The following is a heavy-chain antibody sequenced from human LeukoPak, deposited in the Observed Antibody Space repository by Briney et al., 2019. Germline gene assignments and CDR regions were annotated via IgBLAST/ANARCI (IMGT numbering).Heavy chain of an antibody. Sequence: LSLTCTVSGGSISSGGYYWSWIRQAPGKGLEWVSYISSSGSTIYYADSVKGRFTISRDNAKNSLYLQMSSLRAEDTAVYYCARDLVAVAGTFDYWGQGTLVTVSS. CDR2: ISSSGSTI. CDR1: GGSISSGGYY. V-gene: IGHV3-11*01. J-gene: IGHJ4*02. D-gene: IGHD6-19*01. CDR3: ARDLVAVAGTFDY.